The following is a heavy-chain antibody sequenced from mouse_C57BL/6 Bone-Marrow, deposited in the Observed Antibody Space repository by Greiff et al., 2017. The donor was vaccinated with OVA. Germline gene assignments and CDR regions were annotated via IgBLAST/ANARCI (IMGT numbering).Heavy chain of an antibody. J-gene: IGHJ1*03. CDR2: INPSTGGT. V-gene: IGHV1-42*01. CDR1: GYSFTGYY. Sequence: EVKLVESGPELVKPGASVKISCKASGYSFTGYYMNWVKQSPEKSLEWIGEINPSTGGTTYNQKFKAKATLTVDKSSSTAYMQLKSLTSEDSAVYYCARAGAVIGRGYFDVWGTGTTVTVSS. CDR3: ARAGAVIGRGYFDV. D-gene: IGHD3-3*01.